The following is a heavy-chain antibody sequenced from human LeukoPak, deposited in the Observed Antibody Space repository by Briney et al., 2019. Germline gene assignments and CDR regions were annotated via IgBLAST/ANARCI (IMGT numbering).Heavy chain of an antibody. J-gene: IGHJ4*02. V-gene: IGHV3-30*18. CDR1: GLTFSGYD. CDR3: AKDFWSATYYFDY. Sequence: GGSLRLSCAASGLTFSGYDIQWVRQAPGKGREWVAVISYEGSNKYYADCEKGRFTISRDNSKNTLYLQMTSLRAEDTAVYYCAKDFWSATYYFDYWGQGTLVTVSS. CDR2: ISYEGSNK. D-gene: IGHD3-3*01.